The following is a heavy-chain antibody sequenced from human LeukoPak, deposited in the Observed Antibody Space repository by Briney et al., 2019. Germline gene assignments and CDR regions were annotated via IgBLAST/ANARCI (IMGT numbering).Heavy chain of an antibody. CDR3: ARERREGYYYYYMDV. CDR2: ISAYNGNT. V-gene: IGHV1-18*01. J-gene: IGHJ6*03. CDR1: GYTFTSYG. D-gene: IGHD1-26*01. Sequence: GASVKVSCKASGYTFTSYGISWVRQAPGQGLEWMGWISAYNGNTNYAQKLQGRVTMTTDTSTSTAYMELRSLRSDDTAVYYCARERREGYYYYYMDVWGKGTTVTVSS.